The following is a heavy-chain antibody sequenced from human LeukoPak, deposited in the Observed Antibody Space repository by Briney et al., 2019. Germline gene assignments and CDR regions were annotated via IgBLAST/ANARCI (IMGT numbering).Heavy chain of an antibody. V-gene: IGHV3-33*01. D-gene: IGHD2-2*01. CDR1: GFTFSSYG. CDR2: IWYDGSDK. J-gene: IGHJ6*04. CDR3: ARDGGYCSSTSCPPTPYYYYYGMDV. Sequence: PGGSLRLSCAASGFTFSSYGMHWVRQAPGKGLEWVAVIWYDGSDKYYADSVKGRFTISRDNSKNTLYLQMNSLRAEDTAVYYCARDGGYCSSTSCPPTPYYYYYGMDVWGEGTTVTVSS.